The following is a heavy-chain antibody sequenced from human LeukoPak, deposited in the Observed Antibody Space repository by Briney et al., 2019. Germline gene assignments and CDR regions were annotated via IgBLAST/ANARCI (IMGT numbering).Heavy chain of an antibody. V-gene: IGHV1-18*01. CDR1: GYTFTSYG. CDR2: ISAYNGNT. J-gene: IGHJ5*02. D-gene: IGHD6-13*01. CDR3: ARDRLVVAAAGTGWFDP. Sequence: ASVKVSCKASGYTFTSYGISWVRQAPGQGLEWMGWISAYNGNTNYAQKPQGRVTMTTDTSTSTAYMELRSLRSDDTAVYYCARDRLVVAAAGTGWFDPWGQGTLVTVSS.